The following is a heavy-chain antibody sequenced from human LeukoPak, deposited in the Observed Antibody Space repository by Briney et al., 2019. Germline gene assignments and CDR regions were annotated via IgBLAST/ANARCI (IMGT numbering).Heavy chain of an antibody. Sequence: SETLSLTCGVSGGSISGSSYYSSWIRQPPGKGLEWIGEINHSGSTNYNPSLKSRVTVSVDTSKNQFSLKLSSVTAADTAMYYCARGDDSSGYYRYWGQGTLVTVSS. CDR1: GGSISGSSYY. V-gene: IGHV4-34*01. D-gene: IGHD3-22*01. CDR2: INHSGST. J-gene: IGHJ4*02. CDR3: ARGDDSSGYYRY.